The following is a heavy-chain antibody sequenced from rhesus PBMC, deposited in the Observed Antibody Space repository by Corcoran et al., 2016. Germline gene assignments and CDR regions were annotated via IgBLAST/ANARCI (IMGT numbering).Heavy chain of an antibody. CDR3: ARGFRVVVVSATPFDF. Sequence: QVQLQESGPGLVKPSETLSPTCAVSGGSISDAYYWSWIRQHPGKGLAWIGYIYGSGAGTTYNPSLKNRVTISIDTSKKQFSLELSSVTAADTAVYYCARGFRVVVVSATPFDFWGQGVLVTVSS. CDR1: GGSISDAYY. CDR2: IYGSGAGT. D-gene: IGHD2-8*01. V-gene: IGHV4-106*01. J-gene: IGHJ4*01.